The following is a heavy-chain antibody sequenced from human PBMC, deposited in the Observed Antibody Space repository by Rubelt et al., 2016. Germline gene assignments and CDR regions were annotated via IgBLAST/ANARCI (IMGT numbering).Heavy chain of an antibody. V-gene: IGHV3-11*04. CDR3: AGDGHDDYGDYLSDD. CDR1: GFTFSHYY. D-gene: IGHD4-17*01. CDR2: ISSSSSSI. Sequence: QVRLVESGGDLVKPGGSPRLSCAASGFTFSHYYMSWIRQAPGKGLEWVSYISSSSSSIYYADSVKGRFTISRDNAKNSLYLQMNSLRDEDTAMYYCAGDGHDDYGDYLSDDWGQGTLVTVSS. J-gene: IGHJ4*02.